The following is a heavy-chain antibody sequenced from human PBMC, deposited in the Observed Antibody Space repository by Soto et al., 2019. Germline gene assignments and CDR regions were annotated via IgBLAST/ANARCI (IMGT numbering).Heavy chain of an antibody. J-gene: IGHJ4*02. V-gene: IGHV1-3*01. CDR1: GYTFTSYA. CDR3: ASRGYDFWSGYYLTYFDY. CDR2: INAGNGNT. D-gene: IGHD3-3*01. Sequence: ASVKVSCKASGYTFTSYAMHWVRQAPGQRLEWMGWINAGNGNTKYSQKFQGRVTITRDTSASTAYMELSSLRSEDTAVYYCASRGYDFWSGYYLTYFDYWGQGTLVTVSS.